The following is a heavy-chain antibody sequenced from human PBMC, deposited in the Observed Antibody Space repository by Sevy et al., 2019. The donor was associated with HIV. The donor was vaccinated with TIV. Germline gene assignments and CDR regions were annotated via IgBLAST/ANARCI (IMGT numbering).Heavy chain of an antibody. CDR1: GFSFSDYN. Sequence: GGSLRLSCEASGFSFSDYNMDWVRQAPGTGLEWLGRSGNKANIYTTQYAASVKGRFSISRDDLKNSLSLQMNSLNTEDTAVYYCARELWYGELGGWFDPWGQRTLVTVSS. J-gene: IGHJ5*02. V-gene: IGHV3-72*01. D-gene: IGHD3-10*01. CDR3: ARELWYGELGGWFDP. CDR2: SGNKANIYTT.